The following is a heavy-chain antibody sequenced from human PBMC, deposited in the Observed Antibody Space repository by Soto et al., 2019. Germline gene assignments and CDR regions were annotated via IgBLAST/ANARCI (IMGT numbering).Heavy chain of an antibody. Sequence: GGPLGPSCPAPELFFGANAIPGFPRAQGKGLEWVAVISYDGNNKYFADSVKGRFTISRDNFKNTVYLQMNSLSTDDTAVYYCARDAGHHYYDSSGHDYWGQGTLVTVSS. CDR3: ARDAGHHYYDSSGHDY. CDR2: ISYDGNNK. CDR1: ELFFGANA. V-gene: IGHV3-30*03. D-gene: IGHD3-22*01. J-gene: IGHJ4*02.